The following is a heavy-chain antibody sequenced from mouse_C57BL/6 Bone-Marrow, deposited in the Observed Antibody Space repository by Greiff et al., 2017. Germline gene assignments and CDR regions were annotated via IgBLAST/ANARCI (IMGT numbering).Heavy chain of an antibody. Sequence: VKLVESGAELVKPGASVKLSCKASGYTFTSYWMHWVKQRPGRGLEWIGRIDPNSGGTKYNEKFKSKATLTVDKPSSTAYMQLSSLTSEDSAVYYCARGDGSSLVDFDYWGQGTTLTVSS. J-gene: IGHJ2*01. V-gene: IGHV1-72*01. CDR3: ARGDGSSLVDFDY. CDR1: GYTFTSYW. CDR2: IDPNSGGT. D-gene: IGHD1-1*01.